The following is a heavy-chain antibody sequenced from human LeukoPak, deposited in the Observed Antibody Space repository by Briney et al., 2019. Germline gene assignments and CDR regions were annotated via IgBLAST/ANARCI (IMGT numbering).Heavy chain of an antibody. J-gene: IGHJ4*02. D-gene: IGHD6-13*01. Sequence: GGSLRLSCAASEFAFSTYNMNWVRQAPGKGLEWVSYIGSSSRTIYYTDSVKGRFTISRDNAKNSLYLQMNSLRDEDTAIYYCARYTSSPRGFDCWGQGTLVTVSS. CDR2: IGSSSRTI. CDR3: ARYTSSPRGFDC. CDR1: EFAFSTYN. V-gene: IGHV3-48*02.